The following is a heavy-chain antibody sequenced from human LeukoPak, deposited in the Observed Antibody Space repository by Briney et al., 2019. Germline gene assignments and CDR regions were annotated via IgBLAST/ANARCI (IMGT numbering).Heavy chain of an antibody. CDR1: GFTFSIYA. CDR3: AKGGGYEAQYYYYYLDV. Sequence: PGGSLRLSCAASGFTFSIYAMHWVRQAPGKGLEWVTFIRYDGSNKYYADSVKGRFTISRDNSKNTLYLQMKSLRAEDTAVYYCAKGGGYEAQYYYYYLDVWGKGTTVTISS. J-gene: IGHJ6*03. CDR2: IRYDGSNK. V-gene: IGHV3-30*02. D-gene: IGHD5-12*01.